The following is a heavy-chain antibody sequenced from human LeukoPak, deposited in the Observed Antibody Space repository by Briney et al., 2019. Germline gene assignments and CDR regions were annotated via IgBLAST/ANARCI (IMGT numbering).Heavy chain of an antibody. D-gene: IGHD6-13*01. J-gene: IGHJ4*02. Sequence: ASVKVSCRASGYTFTSYAMHWVRQAPGQRLEWMGWINAGNGNTKYSQEFQGRVTITRDTSASTAYMELSSLRSEDMAVYYCARDPGIAAAGTSSDYWGRGTLVTVSS. V-gene: IGHV1-3*03. CDR3: ARDPGIAAAGTSSDY. CDR1: GYTFTSYA. CDR2: INAGNGNT.